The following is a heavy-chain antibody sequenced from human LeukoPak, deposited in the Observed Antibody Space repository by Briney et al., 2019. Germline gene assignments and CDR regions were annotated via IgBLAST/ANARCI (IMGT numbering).Heavy chain of an antibody. D-gene: IGHD3-3*01. CDR3: ARQNGVGLFILP. V-gene: IGHV4-59*08. CDR2: IYYRVTS. J-gene: IGHJ4*02. Sequence: SETLSLTCTVSGDSISTYYWSWIRQPPGKGLEWIGYIYYRVTSDYNPSLKSRVTMSVDMSTRQISLKLSSVTAADTAVYYCARQNGVGLFILPGGQGTLVTVSS. CDR1: GDSISTYY.